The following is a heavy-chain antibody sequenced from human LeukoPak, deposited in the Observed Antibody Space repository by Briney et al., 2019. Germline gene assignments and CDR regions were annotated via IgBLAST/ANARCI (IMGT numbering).Heavy chain of an antibody. J-gene: IGHJ4*02. CDR2: ISAYNGNT. Sequence: ASVKVSCKASGYTFTSYGISWGRQAPGQGLEWMGWISAYNGNTNYAQKLQGRVTMTTDTSTSTAYMELRSLRSDDTAVYYCAREGMWLQVYYFDYWGQGTLVTVSS. V-gene: IGHV1-18*01. D-gene: IGHD5-24*01. CDR3: AREGMWLQVYYFDY. CDR1: GYTFTSYG.